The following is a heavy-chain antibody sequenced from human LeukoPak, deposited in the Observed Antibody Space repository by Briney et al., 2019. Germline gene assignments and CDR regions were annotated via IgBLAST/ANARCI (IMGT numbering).Heavy chain of an antibody. D-gene: IGHD6-13*01. Sequence: GASVKVSCKASGYSFTTYSMHWVRQAPGQGLEWMGIINPSGGSTSYAQKFQGRVTMTRDMSTTTVYMELSSLRSEDTAVYYCARDEYSSSWYEWGQGTLVTVSS. J-gene: IGHJ4*02. CDR3: ARDEYSSSWYE. CDR1: GYSFTTYS. CDR2: INPSGGST. V-gene: IGHV1-46*01.